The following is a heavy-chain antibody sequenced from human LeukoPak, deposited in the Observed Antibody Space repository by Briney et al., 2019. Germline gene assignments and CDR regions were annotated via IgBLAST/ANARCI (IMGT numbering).Heavy chain of an antibody. Sequence: GGSLRLSCAASGFTFSSYDMSWVRQAPGKGLEWVSVISGSGGSTYYADSVKGRFTISRDNSKNTLYLQMNSLRAEDTAVYYCAKDRAYGSGSYSDFDYWGQGTLVTVSS. V-gene: IGHV3-23*01. CDR2: ISGSGGST. J-gene: IGHJ4*02. CDR1: GFTFSSYD. CDR3: AKDRAYGSGSYSDFDY. D-gene: IGHD3-10*01.